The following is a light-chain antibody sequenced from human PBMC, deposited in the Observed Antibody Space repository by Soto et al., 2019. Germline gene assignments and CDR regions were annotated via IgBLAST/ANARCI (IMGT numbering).Light chain of an antibody. V-gene: IGKV3-20*01. Sequence: EIVLTQSPGTLSLSPGERATLSCRASQNLSSGYLAWYQQKPGQAPRILIYAASSRATGIPDRFSGSGSGTDFSLTISRLEPEDFAVYYCQQYDTSPRTCGQGTKGDIK. CDR3: QQYDTSPRT. CDR2: AAS. J-gene: IGKJ1*01. CDR1: QNLSSGY.